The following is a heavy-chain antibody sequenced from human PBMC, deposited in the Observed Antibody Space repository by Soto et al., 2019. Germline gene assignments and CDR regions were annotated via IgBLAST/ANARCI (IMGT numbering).Heavy chain of an antibody. J-gene: IGHJ6*02. V-gene: IGHV1-69*01. CDR1: GGTFSSYA. D-gene: IGHD2-2*01. CDR3: ASGIRYCSSTSCYSYYYYGMDV. CDR2: IIPIFGTA. Sequence: QVQLVQSGAEVKKPGSSVKVSCKASGGTFSSYAISWVRQAPGQGLEWMGGIIPIFGTANYAQKFQGRVTITADESKSTAYMELSSLRSEDTAVYYCASGIRYCSSTSCYSYYYYGMDVWGQGTTVTVSS.